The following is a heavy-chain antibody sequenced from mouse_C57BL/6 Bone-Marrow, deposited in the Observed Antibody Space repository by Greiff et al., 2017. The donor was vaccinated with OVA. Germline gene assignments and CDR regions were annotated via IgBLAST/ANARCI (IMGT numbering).Heavy chain of an antibody. CDR3: ARDYYASRGMDY. J-gene: IGHJ4*01. Sequence: VQLQQPGAELVRPGSSVKLSCKASGYTFTSYWMHWVKQRPIQGLEWIGNIDPSDSETHYNQKFKDKATLTVDKSSSTAYMQLSSLTSEDSAVYYCARDYYASRGMDYWGQGTSDTVSS. CDR1: GYTFTSYW. D-gene: IGHD1-1*01. V-gene: IGHV1-52*01. CDR2: IDPSDSET.